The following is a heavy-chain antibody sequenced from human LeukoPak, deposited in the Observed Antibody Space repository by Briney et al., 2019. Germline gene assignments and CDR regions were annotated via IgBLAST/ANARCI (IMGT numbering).Heavy chain of an antibody. CDR2: INHSGST. J-gene: IGHJ4*02. Sequence: SETLSLTCAVYGGSFSGYYWSWIRQPPGKGLEWIGEINHSGSTNYNPSLKSRVTISVDTSKNQFSLKLSSVTAADTAVYYCARGPLGYCSSTSCRGRFDYWGQGTVVTVSS. D-gene: IGHD2-2*01. CDR3: ARGPLGYCSSTSCRGRFDY. CDR1: GGSFSGYY. V-gene: IGHV4-34*01.